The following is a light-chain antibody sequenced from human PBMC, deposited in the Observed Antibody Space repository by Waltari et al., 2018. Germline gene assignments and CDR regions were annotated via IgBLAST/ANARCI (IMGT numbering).Light chain of an antibody. V-gene: IGLV3-19*01. J-gene: IGLJ3*02. Sequence: SSELTKDPAVSVALGQTVRFTCQGDSPRTTCASWYQLKPGQAPVPVIYGKDKRPSGIPDRISGYSSGTTSSLTITGAQAEDEADYYCSSRNGRANQVVFAGGTKVTVL. CDR2: GKD. CDR1: SPRTTC. CDR3: SSRNGRANQVV.